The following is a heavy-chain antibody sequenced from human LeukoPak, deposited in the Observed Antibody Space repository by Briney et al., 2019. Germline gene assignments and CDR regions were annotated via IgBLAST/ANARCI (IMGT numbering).Heavy chain of an antibody. CDR1: GFTSADSV. J-gene: IGHJ4*02. V-gene: IGHV3-20*04. CDR3: ARGRGLGVTSTPVPFDY. CDR2: INWTGGST. D-gene: IGHD2-21*02. Sequence: GGSLRPSCAASGFTSADSVMSWVRQAPGKGLEWVSGINWTGGSTGYADSVKGRFTISRDNAKNSLYLQMNSLRAEDTAFYYCARGRGLGVTSTPVPFDYWGQGILDTVSS.